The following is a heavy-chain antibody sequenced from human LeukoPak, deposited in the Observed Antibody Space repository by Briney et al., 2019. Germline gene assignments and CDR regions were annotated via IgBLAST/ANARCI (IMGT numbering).Heavy chain of an antibody. D-gene: IGHD3-22*01. CDR1: EYSFPNYC. CDR3: ARRGDSSGYQDAFDI. Sequence: AGESLKISCKHSEYSFPNYCIGWVRQMPGKGLEWMGIIYPDDSDTRYSPSFQGQVTISADKSISTAYLQWSSLKASDTAMYYCARRGDSSGYQDAFDIWGQGTMVTVSS. J-gene: IGHJ3*02. CDR2: IYPDDSDT. V-gene: IGHV5-51*01.